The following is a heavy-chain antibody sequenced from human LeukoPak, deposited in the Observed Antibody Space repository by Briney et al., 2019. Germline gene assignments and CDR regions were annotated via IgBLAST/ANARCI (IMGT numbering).Heavy chain of an antibody. CDR2: ISAYNGNT. J-gene: IGHJ4*02. CDR1: GYTFTSYG. V-gene: IGHV1-18*01. Sequence: ASVKVSCKASGYTFTSYGISWVRQAPGQGLEWMGWISAYNGNTNYAQKLQGRVTMTTDTSTSTAYMEPRSLRSDDTAVYYCARVDLDIVVVTGGLAFDYWGQGTLVTVSS. D-gene: IGHD2-21*02. CDR3: ARVDLDIVVVTGGLAFDY.